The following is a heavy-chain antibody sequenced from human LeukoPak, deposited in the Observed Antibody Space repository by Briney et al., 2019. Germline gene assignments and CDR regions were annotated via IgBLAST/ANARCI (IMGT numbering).Heavy chain of an antibody. D-gene: IGHD6-13*01. V-gene: IGHV1-2*04. Sequence: GASVKVSCKASGYTFTGYYMHWVRQAPGQGLEWMGWINPNSGDTNFAQKFQGWVTMTRNTSIGTAYMELNRLTSDDTAVYYCARDSAAGYYYYGMDVWGQGTTVTVSS. CDR1: GYTFTGYY. CDR2: INPNSGDT. J-gene: IGHJ6*02. CDR3: ARDSAAGYYYYGMDV.